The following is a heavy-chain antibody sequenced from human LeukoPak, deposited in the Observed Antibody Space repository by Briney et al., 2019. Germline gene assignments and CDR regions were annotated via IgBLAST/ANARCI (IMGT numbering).Heavy chain of an antibody. D-gene: IGHD6-13*01. CDR3: ARGPSSSSWSRFDP. J-gene: IGHJ5*02. V-gene: IGHV3-48*02. CDR2: ISISGTK. CDR1: RFTVNIYN. Sequence: PVGSLRLSCSASRFTVNIYNMNCVRQAPGKGLWWVSCISISGTKYYADSVKGRFTTSRDNGKSSLFLEMNSLRDEDTAVYYCARGPSSSSWSRFDPWGQGTLVTVSS.